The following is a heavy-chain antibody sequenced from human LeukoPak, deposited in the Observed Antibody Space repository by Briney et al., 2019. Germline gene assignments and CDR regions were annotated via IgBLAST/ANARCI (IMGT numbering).Heavy chain of an antibody. J-gene: IGHJ4*02. D-gene: IGHD3-9*01. Sequence: GGSLRLSCAASGFTFSSYSMNWVRQAPGKGLEWVSSISSSSSYIYYADSVKGRFTISRDNAKNSLYLQMNSLRAEDTAVYYCARGLYDILTGLVFDYWGQGTLVTVSS. CDR1: GFTFSSYS. V-gene: IGHV3-21*01. CDR2: ISSSSSYI. CDR3: ARGLYDILTGLVFDY.